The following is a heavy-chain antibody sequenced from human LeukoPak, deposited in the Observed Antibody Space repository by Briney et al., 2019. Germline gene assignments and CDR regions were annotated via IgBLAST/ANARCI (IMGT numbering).Heavy chain of an antibody. Sequence: GGSLRLSCAASGFTSSNYAMSWVRQAPGKGLEWVSLISGSGGSTYYADSVKGRFTISRDNSKNTLYLQMNSLRAEDTAVYYCAKMGYSYGPLLDYWGQGTLVTVSS. CDR1: GFTSSNYA. J-gene: IGHJ4*02. CDR2: ISGSGGST. CDR3: AKMGYSYGPLLDY. D-gene: IGHD5-18*01. V-gene: IGHV3-23*01.